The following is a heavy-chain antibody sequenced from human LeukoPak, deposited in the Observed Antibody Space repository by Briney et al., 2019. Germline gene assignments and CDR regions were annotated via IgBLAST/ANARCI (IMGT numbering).Heavy chain of an antibody. CDR3: VKGNGGSYDY. D-gene: IGHD1-26*01. J-gene: IGHJ4*02. CDR1: GFTFSSYA. Sequence: GGSLRLSCSASGFTFSSYALYWVRQAPGKGLEYVSTIKSDGDTTYYADSVKGRFTISRDNFKNTLYLQMSSLRAEDTAVYYCVKGNGGSYDYWGQGTLVTPSA. V-gene: IGHV3-64D*06. CDR2: IKSDGDTT.